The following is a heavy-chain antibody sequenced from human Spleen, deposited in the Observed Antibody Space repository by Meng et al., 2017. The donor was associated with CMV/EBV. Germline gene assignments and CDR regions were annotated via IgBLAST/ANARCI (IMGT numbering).Heavy chain of an antibody. Sequence: GGSLRLSCAASGFTFSSFSSYAFHWVRQAPGKGLEWVSSISSSSSYIYYADSVKGRFTISRDNAKNSLYLQMNSLRAEDTAVYYCASEVVPAVTYGMDVWGQGTTVTVSS. CDR3: ASEVVPAVTYGMDV. CDR2: ISSSSSYI. CDR1: GFTFSSFSSYA. J-gene: IGHJ6*02. D-gene: IGHD2-2*01. V-gene: IGHV3-21*01.